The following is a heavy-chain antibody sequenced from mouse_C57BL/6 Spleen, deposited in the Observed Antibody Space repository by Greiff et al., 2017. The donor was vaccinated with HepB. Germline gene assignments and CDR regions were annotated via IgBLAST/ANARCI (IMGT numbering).Heavy chain of an antibody. CDR2: IYPGSGIT. CDR1: GYTFTSYW. V-gene: IGHV1-55*01. CDR3: ARYPYYYGSSYNWYFDV. D-gene: IGHD1-1*01. J-gene: IGHJ1*03. Sequence: QVQLQQPGAELVKPGASVKMSCKASGYTFTSYWITWVKQRPGQGLEWIGDIYPGSGITNYNEKFKSKATLTVDTSSSTAYMQLSSLTSEDSAVYYCARYPYYYGSSYNWYFDVWGTGTTVTVSS.